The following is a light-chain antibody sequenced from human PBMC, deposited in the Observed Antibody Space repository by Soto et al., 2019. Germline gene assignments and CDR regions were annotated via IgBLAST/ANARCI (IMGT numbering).Light chain of an antibody. CDR1: NSNIGANYD. Sequence: QSVLTQPPSVSGAPGQRVTISCTGDNSNIGANYDVHWYQQVPGTAPKLLIYGNYNRPSGVPDRFSASKSGTSASLDITGLQAEDEADYYCQSFDSSRVIFGGGTKVTVL. CDR3: QSFDSSRVI. J-gene: IGLJ2*01. CDR2: GNY. V-gene: IGLV1-40*01.